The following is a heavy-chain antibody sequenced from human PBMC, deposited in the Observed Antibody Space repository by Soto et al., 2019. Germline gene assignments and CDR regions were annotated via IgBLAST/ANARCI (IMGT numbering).Heavy chain of an antibody. J-gene: IGHJ6*02. CDR1: GFTFSSYA. Sequence: GGSVRLSCAASGFTFSSYAMSWVRQALGKGLEWVSAISGSGGSTYYADSVKGRFTISRDNSKNTLYLQMNSLRAEDTAVYYCAKIDYDILTGYWKGPEWDYYGMDVWGQGTTVTVSS. CDR3: AKIDYDILTGYWKGPEWDYYGMDV. V-gene: IGHV3-23*01. D-gene: IGHD3-9*01. CDR2: ISGSGGST.